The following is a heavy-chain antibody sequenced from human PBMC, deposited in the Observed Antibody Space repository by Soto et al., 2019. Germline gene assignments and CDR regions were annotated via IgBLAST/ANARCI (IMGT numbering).Heavy chain of an antibody. J-gene: IGHJ5*02. D-gene: IGHD3-16*01. CDR1: GFTFSSYA. Sequence: GGSLRLSCAASGFTFSSYAMSWVRQAPGKGLEWVSDISGSGGGKYYADSVKGRFTISRDNAKNSLYLQMNSLRAEDTAVYFCAACNIITGWLDPWGQGTLVTVSS. V-gene: IGHV3-23*01. CDR3: AACNIITGWLDP. CDR2: ISGSGGGK.